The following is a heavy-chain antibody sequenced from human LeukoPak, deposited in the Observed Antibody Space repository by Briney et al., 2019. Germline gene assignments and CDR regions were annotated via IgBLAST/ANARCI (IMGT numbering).Heavy chain of an antibody. CDR1: GFIFNNYG. D-gene: IGHD3-22*01. Sequence: GGSLRLSCSASGFIFNNYGLMWVRQAPGKGLEWISAISNDGGGTTYADFVKGRFTISRDNSKDTLSLQMNSLRPEDTALYYCAKGNSGYFADLWGQGTVVTVSS. CDR3: AKGNSGYFADL. V-gene: IGHV3-23*01. CDR2: ISNDGGGT. J-gene: IGHJ5*02.